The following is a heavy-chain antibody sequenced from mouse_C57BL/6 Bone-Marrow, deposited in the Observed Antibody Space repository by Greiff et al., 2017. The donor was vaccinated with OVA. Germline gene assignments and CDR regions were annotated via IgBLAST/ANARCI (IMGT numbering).Heavy chain of an antibody. J-gene: IGHJ4*01. CDR1: GFTFSSYA. CDR2: ISSGGDYI. D-gene: IGHD2-1*01. Sequence: EVQRVESGDGLVKPGGSLKLSCAASGFTFSSYAMSWVRQTPEKRLEWVAYISSGGDYIYYADTVKGRFTISRDNARNTLYLQMGSLKSEDTAMYYCTRLLDAMDYWGQGTSVTVSS. CDR3: TRLLDAMDY. V-gene: IGHV5-9-1*02.